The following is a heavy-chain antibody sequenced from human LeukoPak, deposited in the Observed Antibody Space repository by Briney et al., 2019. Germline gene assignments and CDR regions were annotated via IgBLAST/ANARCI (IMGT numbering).Heavy chain of an antibody. CDR2: IYYSGST. D-gene: IGHD3-16*02. J-gene: IGHJ5*02. CDR1: GGSISSGDYY. Sequence: SETLSLTCTVSGGSISSGDYYRSRIRQPPGKGLEWIGYIYYSGSTYYNPSLKSRVTISVDTSKNQFSLKLSSVTAADTAVYYCARVDYVWGSYPGWFDPWGQGTLVTVSS. CDR3: ARVDYVWGSYPGWFDP. V-gene: IGHV4-30-4*01.